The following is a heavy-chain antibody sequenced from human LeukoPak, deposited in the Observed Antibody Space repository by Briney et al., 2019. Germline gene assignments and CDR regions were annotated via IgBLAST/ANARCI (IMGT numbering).Heavy chain of an antibody. J-gene: IGHJ4*02. CDR3: AGDSYYYGSGSYVY. Sequence: SQTLSLTCAVSGGSISSGGYSWSWIRQPPGKGLEWIGYIYHSGSTYYNPSLKSRVTISVDRSKNQFSLKLSSVTAADTAVYYCAGDSYYYGSGSYVYWGQGTLVTVSS. D-gene: IGHD3-10*01. V-gene: IGHV4-30-2*01. CDR2: IYHSGST. CDR1: GGSISSGGYS.